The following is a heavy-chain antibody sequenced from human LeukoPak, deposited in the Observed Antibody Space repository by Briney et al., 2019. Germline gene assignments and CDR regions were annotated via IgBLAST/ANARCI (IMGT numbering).Heavy chain of an antibody. V-gene: IGHV3-30*02. Sequence: GGSLRLSCAASGFTFSSYGMHWVRQAPGKGLEWVAVIWYDGSNKYYADSVKGRFIISRDNSKNMVSLEMNSLRTEDTAVYYCAKDVNAYCSGDCSDYWGQGTLVTVTS. CDR3: AKDVNAYCSGDCSDY. D-gene: IGHD2-21*01. J-gene: IGHJ4*02. CDR2: IWYDGSNK. CDR1: GFTFSSYG.